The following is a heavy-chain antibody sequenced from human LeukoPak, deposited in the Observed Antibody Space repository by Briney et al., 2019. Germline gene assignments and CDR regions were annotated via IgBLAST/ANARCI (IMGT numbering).Heavy chain of an antibody. D-gene: IGHD5-12*01. CDR3: AIGPPYGGYSD. J-gene: IGHJ4*02. Sequence: GGSLRLSRAASGFTFTTYAMTWVRQAPGKGPEWVSSISGSGGRTYYADSLKGRFTISRDNSKNTVYLQMNSLRPEDTAVYSCAIGPPYGGYSDWGQGTLVTVSS. CDR1: GFTFTTYA. CDR2: ISGSGGRT. V-gene: IGHV3-23*01.